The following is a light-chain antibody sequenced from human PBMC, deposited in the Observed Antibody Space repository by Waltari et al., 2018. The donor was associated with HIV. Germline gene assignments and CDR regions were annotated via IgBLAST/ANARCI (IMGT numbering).Light chain of an antibody. CDR2: DVT. V-gene: IGLV2-11*01. J-gene: IGLJ1*01. Sequence: QSALTQPRSVSGSPGQSVTLSCTGSSGALAGSSFVSCYQQHPGEAPKVVIYDVTKRPSGVPDRFSGSRSGNTASLTISGLQAEDEADYFCCSFVGSYSYVFGTGTKVTVL. CDR1: SGALAGSSF. CDR3: CSFVGSYSYV.